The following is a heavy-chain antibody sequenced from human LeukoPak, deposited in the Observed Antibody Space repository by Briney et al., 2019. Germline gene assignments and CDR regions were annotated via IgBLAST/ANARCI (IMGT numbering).Heavy chain of an antibody. CDR2: IYSDNT. D-gene: IGHD3-22*01. J-gene: IGHJ4*02. Sequence: GGSLRLSCTVSGFTVSSNSMSWVRQAPGKGLEWVSFIYSDNTHYSDSVKGRFTISRDNAKNSLYLQMNSLRAEDTAVYYCARDLYRIVVVPHYFDYWGQGTLVTVSS. CDR1: GFTVSSNS. CDR3: ARDLYRIVVVPHYFDY. V-gene: IGHV3-53*01.